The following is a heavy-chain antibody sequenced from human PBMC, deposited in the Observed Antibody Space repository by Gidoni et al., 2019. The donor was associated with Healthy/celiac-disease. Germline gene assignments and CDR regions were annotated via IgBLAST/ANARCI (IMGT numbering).Heavy chain of an antibody. CDR1: GFTFSRYA. CDR2: ISGSGGST. J-gene: IGHJ4*02. D-gene: IGHD6-19*01. CDR3: AKDDPWVRGAVAAPGN. Sequence: EVQLLESGGGLVQPGGSLRLSCAASGFTFSRYAMSWVRQAPGKGLEWVSDISGSGGSTYYADSVKGRFTISRDNSKNTLYLQMNSLRAEDTAVYYCAKDDPWVRGAVAAPGNWGQGTLVTVSS. V-gene: IGHV3-23*01.